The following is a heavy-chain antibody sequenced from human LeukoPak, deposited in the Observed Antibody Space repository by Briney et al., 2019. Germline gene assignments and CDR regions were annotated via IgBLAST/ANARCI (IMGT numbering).Heavy chain of an antibody. CDR2: INAGNGNT. Sequence: ASVTVSCKASGYTFTSYAMHWVRQAPGQRLEWMGWINAGNGNTKYSQKFPGRVTITRDTSASTAYMELSSLRSEDTAVYYCARSNSLAKFDYWGQGTLVTVSS. CDR3: ARSNSLAKFDY. J-gene: IGHJ4*02. V-gene: IGHV1-3*01. D-gene: IGHD5-24*01. CDR1: GYTFTSYA.